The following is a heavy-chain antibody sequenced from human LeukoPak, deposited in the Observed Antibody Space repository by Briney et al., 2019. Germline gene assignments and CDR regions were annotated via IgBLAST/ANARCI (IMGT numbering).Heavy chain of an antibody. CDR2: INHSGST. J-gene: IGHJ4*02. D-gene: IGHD3-10*01. V-gene: IGHV4-34*01. Sequence: SETLSLTCTVSGGSISGYYWSWIRQPPGKGLEWIGEINHSGSTNYNPSLKSRVTISVDTSKNQFSLKLSSVTAADTAVYYCARTKALWFGEFLNWGQGTLVTVSS. CDR3: ARTKALWFGEFLN. CDR1: GGSISGYY.